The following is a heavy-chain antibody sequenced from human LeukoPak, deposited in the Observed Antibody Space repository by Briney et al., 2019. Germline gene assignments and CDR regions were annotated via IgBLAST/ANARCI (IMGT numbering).Heavy chain of an antibody. Sequence: GGSLRLSCAASGFTFSSYSMNWVRQAPGKGLEWVSSISSSSSYIYYADSVKGRFTISRDNAKNSLYLQMNSLRAEDTAVYYCARDTRDFWSGYSYYFDYWGQGNLVTVSS. V-gene: IGHV3-21*01. D-gene: IGHD3-3*01. CDR3: ARDTRDFWSGYSYYFDY. J-gene: IGHJ4*02. CDR1: GFTFSSYS. CDR2: ISSSSSYI.